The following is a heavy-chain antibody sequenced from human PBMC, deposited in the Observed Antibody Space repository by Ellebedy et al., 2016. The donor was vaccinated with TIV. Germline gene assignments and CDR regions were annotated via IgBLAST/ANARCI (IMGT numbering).Heavy chain of an antibody. Sequence: GESLKISXAASGFTFSSYSMNWVRQAPGKGLEWVSAISGSGGSTYYADSVKGRFTISRDNSKNTLYLQMNSLRAEDTAVYYCALLIVVAFMDVWGKGTTVTVSS. D-gene: IGHD3-22*01. V-gene: IGHV3-23*01. CDR3: ALLIVVAFMDV. J-gene: IGHJ6*03. CDR1: GFTFSSYS. CDR2: ISGSGGST.